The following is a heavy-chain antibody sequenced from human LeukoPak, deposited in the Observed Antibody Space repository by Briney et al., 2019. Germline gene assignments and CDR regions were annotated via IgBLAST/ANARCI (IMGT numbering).Heavy chain of an antibody. Sequence: ASVKISCTASGGTFSSYAISWVRQAPGQGLEWMGWISAYNGNTNYAQKLQGRVTMTTDTSTSTAYMELRSLRSDDTAVYYCARDGAVGTMIVVVITDDAFDIWGQGTMVTVSS. CDR1: GGTFSSYA. J-gene: IGHJ3*02. CDR3: ARDGAVGTMIVVVITDDAFDI. CDR2: ISAYNGNT. D-gene: IGHD3-22*01. V-gene: IGHV1-18*01.